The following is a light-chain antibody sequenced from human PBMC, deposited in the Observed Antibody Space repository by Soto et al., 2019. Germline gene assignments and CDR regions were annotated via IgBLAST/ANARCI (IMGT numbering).Light chain of an antibody. CDR3: CSYAGSYTWV. Sequence: QSPLTQPRSVSGAPGQSVTISCTGTSSDVGGYNYVSWYQQHPGKAPKLIIYDVSKRPSGIPDRFSGSKSGNTASLTISGLQAEDEADYYCCSYAGSYTWVFGGGTKLTVL. V-gene: IGLV2-11*01. CDR2: DVS. J-gene: IGLJ3*02. CDR1: SSDVGGYNY.